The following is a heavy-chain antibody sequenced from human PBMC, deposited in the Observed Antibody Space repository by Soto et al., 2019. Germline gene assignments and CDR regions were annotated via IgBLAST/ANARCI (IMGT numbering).Heavy chain of an antibody. CDR1: GFTFSSYA. CDR3: ASDGYYYDSSGLGVVVLLAY. J-gene: IGHJ4*02. V-gene: IGHV3-30-3*01. CDR2: ISYDGSNK. Sequence: GGSLRLSCAASGFTFSSYAMHWVRQAPGKGLEWVAVISYDGSNKYYADSVKGRFTISRDNSKNTLYLQMNSLRAEDTAVYYCASDGYYYDSSGLGVVVLLAYWGQGTLVTVSS. D-gene: IGHD3-22*01.